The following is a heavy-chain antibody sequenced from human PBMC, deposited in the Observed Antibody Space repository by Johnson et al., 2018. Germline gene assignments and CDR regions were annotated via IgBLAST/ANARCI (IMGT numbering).Heavy chain of an antibody. V-gene: IGHV3-33*01. CDR1: GFSFSSYV. J-gene: IGHJ3*01. CDR2: IWSDGGTI. CDR3: ASGLGAGPTALCFDF. D-gene: IGHD2-21*02. Sequence: QVQLVESGGGVVQPGRSLRLSCAASGFSFSSYVMHWVRQAPGEGLEWVANIWSDGGTIHYGDAVKGRFTISRANSKNTLYLGMNSLRVQDTAVYYCASGLGAGPTALCFDFWGRGTMVTVSS.